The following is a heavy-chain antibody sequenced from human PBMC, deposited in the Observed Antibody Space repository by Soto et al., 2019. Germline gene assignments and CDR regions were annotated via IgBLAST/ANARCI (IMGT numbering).Heavy chain of an antibody. Sequence: GPSVKVSYKASGYTFTSYDINWVRQATGQGLEWMGWMNPNSGNTGYAQKFQGRVTMTRNTSISTAYMELSRLRSEDTAVYYCARGQVYDFWSGYHYYYGMDVWGQGXTVTV. J-gene: IGHJ6*02. CDR3: ARGQVYDFWSGYHYYYGMDV. CDR1: GYTFTSYD. CDR2: MNPNSGNT. V-gene: IGHV1-8*01. D-gene: IGHD3-3*01.